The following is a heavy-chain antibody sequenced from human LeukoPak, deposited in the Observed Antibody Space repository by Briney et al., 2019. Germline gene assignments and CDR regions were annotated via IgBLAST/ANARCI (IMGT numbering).Heavy chain of an antibody. CDR2: IYHSGST. V-gene: IGHV4-38-2*02. Sequence: SEPLSLTCTVSGYSIGSGYYWGWIRQPPGKGLEWIGSIYHSGSTYYNPSLKSRVTISVDTSKNQFSLKLSSVTAADTAVYYCARAVDYVWGSYHIIDYWGQGTLVTVSS. CDR1: GYSIGSGYY. CDR3: ARAVDYVWGSYHIIDY. D-gene: IGHD3-16*02. J-gene: IGHJ4*02.